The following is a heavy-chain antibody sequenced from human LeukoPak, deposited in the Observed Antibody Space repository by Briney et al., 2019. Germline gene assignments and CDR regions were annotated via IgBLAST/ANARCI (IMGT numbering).Heavy chain of an antibody. CDR2: IYHSGST. D-gene: IGHD5-18*01. Sequence: PSETLSLTCAVSGYSISSGYYWGWIRQPPGKGLEWIGSIYHSGSTYYNPSLKSRVTLSVDTSKNQFSLKLSSVTAADTAVYYCARPETPSVDTAMVHWYFDLWGRGTLVTVSS. V-gene: IGHV4-38-2*01. CDR1: GYSISSGYY. CDR3: ARPETPSVDTAMVHWYFDL. J-gene: IGHJ2*01.